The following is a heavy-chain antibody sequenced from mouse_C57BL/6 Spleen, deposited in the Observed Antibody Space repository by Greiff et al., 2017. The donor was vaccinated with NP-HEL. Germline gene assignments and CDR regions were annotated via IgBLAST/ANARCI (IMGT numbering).Heavy chain of an antibody. Sequence: EVQLVESGEGLVKPGGSLKLSCAASGFTFSSYAMSWVRQTPEKRLEWVAYISSGGDYIYYADTVKGRFTISRDNARNTLYLQMSSLKSEDTAMYYCTRADYYGRGYFDVWGTGTTVTVSS. D-gene: IGHD1-1*01. CDR3: TRADYYGRGYFDV. J-gene: IGHJ1*03. CDR1: GFTFSSYA. V-gene: IGHV5-9-1*02. CDR2: ISSGGDYI.